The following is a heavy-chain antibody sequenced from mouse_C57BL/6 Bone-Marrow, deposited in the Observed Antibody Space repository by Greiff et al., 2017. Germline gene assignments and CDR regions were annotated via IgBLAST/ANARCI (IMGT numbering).Heavy chain of an antibody. Sequence: EVQLVESGGGLVQPGGSLKLSCAASGFTFSDYYMYWVRQTPEKRLEWVAYISNGGGSTYYLDTVKGRFTISRDNAKNTLYLQMSRLKSEDTAMYYCARQDAMDYWGQGTSVTVSS. CDR3: ARQDAMDY. V-gene: IGHV5-12*01. CDR2: ISNGGGST. J-gene: IGHJ4*01. CDR1: GFTFSDYY.